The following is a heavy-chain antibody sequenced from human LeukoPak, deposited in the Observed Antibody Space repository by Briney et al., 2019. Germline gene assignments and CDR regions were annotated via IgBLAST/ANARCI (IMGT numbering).Heavy chain of an antibody. V-gene: IGHV4-39*01. D-gene: IGHD4-17*01. J-gene: IGHJ4*02. Sequence: SETLSLTCTVSGGSISSSSYYWGWIRQPPGKGLEWIRSIYYSGSTYYNPSLKSRVTISVDTSKNQFSLKLSSVTAADTAVYYCASDYGDYNFDYWGQGTLVTVSS. CDR3: ASDYGDYNFDY. CDR1: GGSISSSSYY. CDR2: IYYSGST.